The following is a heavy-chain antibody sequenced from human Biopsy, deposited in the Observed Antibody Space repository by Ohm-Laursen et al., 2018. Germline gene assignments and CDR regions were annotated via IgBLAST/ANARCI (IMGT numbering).Heavy chain of an antibody. Sequence: SLSLSCAASGFTFTCYAMHWARQAPGTGLEWVAVISYDGSGEYYADSLQGRFIISRDNPKNTVDLQMNSLRAEDTAVYFCARDGKRWDYSAYFSWHFDLWGRGTLVTVSS. D-gene: IGHD4-11*01. CDR2: ISYDGSGE. CDR1: GFTFTCYA. CDR3: ARDGKRWDYSAYFSWHFDL. J-gene: IGHJ2*01. V-gene: IGHV3-30*03.